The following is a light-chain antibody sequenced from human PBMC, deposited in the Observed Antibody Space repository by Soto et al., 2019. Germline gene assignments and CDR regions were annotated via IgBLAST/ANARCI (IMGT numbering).Light chain of an antibody. V-gene: IGKV3-20*01. Sequence: EIVLTQSPCTLSLSPGERATLSCRASQNISSRYLAWYQQKPGQAPRLLISGASSRATGIPDRFSGSGSGTDFTLTISRLEPEDFAVYYCQQYGSSGTFGQGTKVDIK. CDR2: GAS. CDR3: QQYGSSGT. CDR1: QNISSRY. J-gene: IGKJ1*01.